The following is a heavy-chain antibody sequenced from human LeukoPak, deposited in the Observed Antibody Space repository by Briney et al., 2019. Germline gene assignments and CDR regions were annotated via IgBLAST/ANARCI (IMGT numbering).Heavy chain of an antibody. CDR1: GYTFTSYA. J-gene: IGHJ6*03. D-gene: IGHD6-13*01. Sequence: ASVKVSCKASGYTFTSYAMHWVRQAPGQRLEWMGWINAGNGNTKYSQKFQGRVTITRDTSASTAYMELSSLRSDDTAVYYCARNPYSSSWYGYYYYMDVWGKGTTVTVSS. V-gene: IGHV1-3*01. CDR3: ARNPYSSSWYGYYYYMDV. CDR2: INAGNGNT.